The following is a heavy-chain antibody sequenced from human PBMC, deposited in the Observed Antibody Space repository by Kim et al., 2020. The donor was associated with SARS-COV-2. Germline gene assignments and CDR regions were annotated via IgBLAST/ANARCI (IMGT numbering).Heavy chain of an antibody. D-gene: IGHD3-9*01. CDR3: ARVGLYDILTGYLDAFDI. V-gene: IGHV3-11*05. J-gene: IGHJ3*02. Sequence: KGRFTISRDNAKNSLYLQMNSLRAEDTAVYYCARVGLYDILTGYLDAFDIWGQGTMVTVSS.